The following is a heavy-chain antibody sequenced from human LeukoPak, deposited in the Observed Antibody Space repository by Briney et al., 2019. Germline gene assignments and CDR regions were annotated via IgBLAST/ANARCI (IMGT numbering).Heavy chain of an antibody. D-gene: IGHD4-17*01. V-gene: IGHV4-59*12. CDR2: MYYSGTT. J-gene: IGHJ4*02. CDR1: GSSMNLYS. CDR3: ARSPHEYGVPHFDY. Sequence: SETLSLTCSVSGSSMNLYSWNWIRQSPGKGLEWIAYMYYSGTTNYNPSLENRAAISLDLSRHQFSLRLNSVTAADTAVYFCARSPHEYGVPHFDYWGQGTQVTVSS.